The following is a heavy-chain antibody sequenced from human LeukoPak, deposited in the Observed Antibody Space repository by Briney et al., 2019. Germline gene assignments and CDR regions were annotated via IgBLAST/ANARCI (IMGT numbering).Heavy chain of an antibody. Sequence: SETLSLTCTVSGGSISSYYWSWLRQPPGKGLEWIGYIYYSGSTNYNPSLKSRVTISVDTSKNQFSLKLSSVTAADTAVYYCAMGRSASFSRITMVRGVISNFDYWGQGTLVTVSS. CDR3: AMGRSASFSRITMVRGVISNFDY. V-gene: IGHV4-59*01. CDR1: GGSISSYY. J-gene: IGHJ4*02. CDR2: IYYSGST. D-gene: IGHD3-10*01.